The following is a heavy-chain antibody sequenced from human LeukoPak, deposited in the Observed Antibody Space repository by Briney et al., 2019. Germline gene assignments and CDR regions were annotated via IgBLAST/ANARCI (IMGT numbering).Heavy chain of an antibody. V-gene: IGHV3-23*01. CDR2: ISDSGTGT. Sequence: GGSLRLTCAASGFTFSSYAMSWVRQAPGKGLEWLSGISDSGTGTYYADSVKGRFTISRDNSKNTLFLQMNSLRAEDTAVYYCAIDHIRRDGYSDFDYWGQGTLVTVSS. CDR1: GFTFSSYA. J-gene: IGHJ4*02. CDR3: AIDHIRRDGYSDFDY. D-gene: IGHD5-24*01.